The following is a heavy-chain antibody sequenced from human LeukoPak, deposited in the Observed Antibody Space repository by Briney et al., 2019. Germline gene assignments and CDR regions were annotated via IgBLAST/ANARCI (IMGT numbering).Heavy chain of an antibody. D-gene: IGHD5-18*01. CDR1: GFTFSSYA. CDR3: AKGGLTAMAPKGAFDI. J-gene: IGHJ3*02. Sequence: GGSLRLSCAASGFTFSSYAMHWVRQAPGKGLEWVAFIRYDGSNNYYADSVKGRFTISRDNSKNTLYLQMNSLRAEDTAVYYCAKGGLTAMAPKGAFDIWGQGTMVTVSS. V-gene: IGHV3-30*02. CDR2: IRYDGSNN.